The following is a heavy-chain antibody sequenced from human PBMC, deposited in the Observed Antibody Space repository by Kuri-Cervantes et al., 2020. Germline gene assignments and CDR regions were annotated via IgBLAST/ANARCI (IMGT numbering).Heavy chain of an antibody. CDR3: ARDLLRLGELSLLSN. Sequence: SVKVSCKASGGTFSSYAISWVRQAPGQGREWVGGMIPIFGTANYAQKFQGRVTITPDEYTSTAYMELSRLRSEDTAVYYCARDLLRLGELSLLSNWGQGTLVTVSS. J-gene: IGHJ4*02. D-gene: IGHD3-16*02. CDR2: MIPIFGTA. V-gene: IGHV1-69*13. CDR1: GGTFSSYA.